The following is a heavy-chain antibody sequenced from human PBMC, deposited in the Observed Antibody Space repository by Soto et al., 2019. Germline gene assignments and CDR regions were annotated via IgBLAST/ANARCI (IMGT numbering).Heavy chain of an antibody. Sequence: EVQLVESGGGLVQPGGSLRLSCAASGFTFSSYWMHWVRQAPGKGLVWVSRINSDGSSISYADSVKGRFTISRDNAKNTLYLQMHSLRAEDTAVYYCARPVLPGGGDYDYWGQGTLVTVSS. J-gene: IGHJ4*02. CDR2: INSDGSSI. CDR3: ARPVLPGGGDYDY. V-gene: IGHV3-74*01. D-gene: IGHD5-12*01. CDR1: GFTFSSYW.